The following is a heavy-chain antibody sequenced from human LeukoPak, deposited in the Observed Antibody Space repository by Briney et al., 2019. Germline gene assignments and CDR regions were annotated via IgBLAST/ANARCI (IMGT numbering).Heavy chain of an antibody. CDR3: VKSPWYHGSGSYSGTIH. D-gene: IGHD3-10*01. CDR2: ISSTSATI. J-gene: IGHJ4*02. CDR1: GFTFSSSS. Sequence: GGSLRLSCAASGFTFSSSSMNWVRQAPGKGLEWVSYISSTSATIYYADSVKGRFTISRDNAKNSLYLQMNSLRAEDTAVYYCVKSPWYHGSGSYSGTIHWGQGTLVTVSS. V-gene: IGHV3-48*04.